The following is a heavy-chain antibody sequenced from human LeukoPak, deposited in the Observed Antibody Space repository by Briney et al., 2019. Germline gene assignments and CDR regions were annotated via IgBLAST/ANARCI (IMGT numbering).Heavy chain of an antibody. CDR3: AKDFGGRYAGLYYYYYYYMDV. J-gene: IGHJ6*03. D-gene: IGHD3-16*01. Sequence: GGSLRLSCAASGFTFSSYAMSWVRQAPGKGLEWVSAISGSGGSTYYADSVKGRFTISRDNSKNTLYLQMNSLRAEDTAVYYCAKDFGGRYAGLYYYYYYYMDVWGKGTTVTVSS. CDR1: GFTFSSYA. CDR2: ISGSGGST. V-gene: IGHV3-23*01.